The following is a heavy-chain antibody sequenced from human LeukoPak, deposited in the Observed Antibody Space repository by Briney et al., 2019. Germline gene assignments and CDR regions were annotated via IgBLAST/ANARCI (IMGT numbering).Heavy chain of an antibody. Sequence: ASVTVSCKASGYTFTSYGISWVRQAPGQGLEWMGWISAYNGNTNYAQKLQGRVTMTPDTSTSTAYMELRSLRSDDTAVYYCARNGLLGYCSSTSCYTSNYYYYYYMDVWGKGTTVTVSS. D-gene: IGHD2-2*02. CDR2: ISAYNGNT. CDR3: ARNGLLGYCSSTSCYTSNYYYYYYMDV. J-gene: IGHJ6*03. CDR1: GYTFTSYG. V-gene: IGHV1-18*01.